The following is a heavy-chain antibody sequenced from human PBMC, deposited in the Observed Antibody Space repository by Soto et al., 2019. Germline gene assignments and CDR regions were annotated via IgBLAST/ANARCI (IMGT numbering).Heavy chain of an antibody. D-gene: IGHD3-10*01. CDR1: GGSISSSSYY. CDR2: IYYSGST. V-gene: IGHV4-39*07. J-gene: IGHJ4*02. Sequence: LSLTCTVSGGSISSSSYYWGWIRQPPGKGLEWIGSIYYSGSTNYNPSLKSRVTISVDTSKNQFSLKLSSVTAADTAVYYCARDSSGIVDYWGQGTLVTVSS. CDR3: ARDSSGIVDY.